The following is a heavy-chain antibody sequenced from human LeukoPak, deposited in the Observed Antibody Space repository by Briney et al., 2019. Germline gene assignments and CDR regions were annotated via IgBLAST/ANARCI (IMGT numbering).Heavy chain of an antibody. CDR3: ARVSDFDWFQRIDY. CDR1: GFTFSSYA. CDR2: ISGSGGST. D-gene: IGHD3-9*01. J-gene: IGHJ4*02. Sequence: GGSLRLSCAASGFTFSSYAMSWVRQAPGKGLEWVSAISGSGGSTYYADSVKGRFTISRDNSKNTLYLQMNSLRAEDTAVYYCARVSDFDWFQRIDYWGQGTLVTVSS. V-gene: IGHV3-23*01.